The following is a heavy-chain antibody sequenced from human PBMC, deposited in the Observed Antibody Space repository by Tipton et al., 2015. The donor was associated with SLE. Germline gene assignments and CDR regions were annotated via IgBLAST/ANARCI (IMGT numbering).Heavy chain of an antibody. D-gene: IGHD3-3*01. CDR3: ASHYRGAIFGVVITTEAFDI. Sequence: QLVQSGGGVVQPGRSLRLSCAASGFTFSSYSMNWVRQAPGKGLEWVSYISSSSSTIYYADSVKGRFTLSRDNAKNSLYLQMNSLRAEDTAVYYCASHYRGAIFGVVITTEAFDIWGQGTMVTVSS. CDR2: ISSSSSTI. J-gene: IGHJ3*02. CDR1: GFTFSSYS. V-gene: IGHV3-48*04.